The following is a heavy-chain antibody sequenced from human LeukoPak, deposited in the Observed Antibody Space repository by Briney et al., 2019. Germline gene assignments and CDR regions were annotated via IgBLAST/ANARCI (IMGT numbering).Heavy chain of an antibody. CDR2: IYYSGST. D-gene: IGHD3-9*01. J-gene: IGHJ4*01. Sequence: GSLRLSCATSGFTFSSYEMNWVRQPPGKGLEWIATIYYSGSTYSNPSLKSRVSISVDTSKNQLSLKVTSVTAADTAVYYCARHDILTGYYHRHFDYWGPGTLVTVSS. CDR3: ARHDILTGYYHRHFDY. V-gene: IGHV4-39*01. CDR1: GFTFSSYE.